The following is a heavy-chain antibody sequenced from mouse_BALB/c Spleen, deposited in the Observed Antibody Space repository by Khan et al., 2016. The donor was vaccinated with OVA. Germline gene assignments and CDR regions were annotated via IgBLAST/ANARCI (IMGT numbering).Heavy chain of an antibody. V-gene: IGHV3-2*02. CDR3: AGGRTY. CDR1: GYSITSDYA. J-gene: IGHJ4*01. Sequence: EVQLQESGPGLVQPSQSLSLTCTVTGYSITSDYAWNWIRQFPGNKLEWLGYITSSGSTSYHPSLKSRISITRDTSKNQFFLQLNSVTTDDTATYDCAGGRTYWGQGTSVTVSS. CDR2: ITSSGST.